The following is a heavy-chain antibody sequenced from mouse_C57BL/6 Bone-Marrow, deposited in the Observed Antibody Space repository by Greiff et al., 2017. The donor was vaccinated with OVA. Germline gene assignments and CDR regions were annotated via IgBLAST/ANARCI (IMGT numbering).Heavy chain of an antibody. D-gene: IGHD1-1*01. V-gene: IGHV1-63*01. CDR3: ARWSTTVVAPLDY. Sequence: VKLVESGAELVRPGTSVKMSCKASGYTFTNYWIGWAKQRPGHGLEWIGDIYPGGGYTNYNEKFKGKATLTADKSSSTAYMQFSSLTSEYSAIYYCARWSTTVVAPLDYWGQGTTLTVSS. J-gene: IGHJ2*01. CDR1: GYTFTNYW. CDR2: IYPGGGYT.